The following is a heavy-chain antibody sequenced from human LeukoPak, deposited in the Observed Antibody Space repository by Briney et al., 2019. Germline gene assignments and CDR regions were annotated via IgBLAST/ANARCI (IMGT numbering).Heavy chain of an antibody. Sequence: PGGSLRLSCAASGFTFSDYYMSWIRQAPGKGLEWVSYISSSGSTIYYADSVKGRFTISRDNAKNSLYLQMNSLRAEDTALYYCAKAYSSSPFDYWGQGTLVTVSS. CDR1: GFTFSDYY. J-gene: IGHJ4*02. V-gene: IGHV3-11*01. CDR3: AKAYSSSPFDY. CDR2: ISSSGSTI. D-gene: IGHD6-6*01.